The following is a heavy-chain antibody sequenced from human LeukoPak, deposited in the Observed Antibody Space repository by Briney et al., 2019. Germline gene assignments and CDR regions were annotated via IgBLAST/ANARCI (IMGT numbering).Heavy chain of an antibody. CDR3: ARDGAFRIYDY. CDR1: GFTFSSYW. V-gene: IGHV3-7*01. D-gene: IGHD3-3*02. J-gene: IGHJ4*02. Sequence: GGSLRLSCAASGFTFSSYWMTWVRQAPGKGLEWVASIKQDGNEKYYVDSVKGRFTISRDNARNSLYLQMSSLRADDTTVYYCARDGAFRIYDYWGQGTLVTVSS. CDR2: IKQDGNEK.